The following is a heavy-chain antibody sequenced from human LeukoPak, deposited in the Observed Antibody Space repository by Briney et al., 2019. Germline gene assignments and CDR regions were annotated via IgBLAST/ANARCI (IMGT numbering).Heavy chain of an antibody. CDR3: ARDLGGYSSSWYYYYYMDV. CDR2: IYTSGST. Sequence: KSSETLSLTCTVSGGSISSYYWSWIRQPAGKGLEWIGRIYTSGSTNYNPSLKSRVTMSVDTSKNQFSLKLSSVTAADTAVYYCARDLGGYSSSWYYYYYMDVWGKGTTVTVSS. J-gene: IGHJ6*03. CDR1: GGSISSYY. V-gene: IGHV4-4*07. D-gene: IGHD6-13*01.